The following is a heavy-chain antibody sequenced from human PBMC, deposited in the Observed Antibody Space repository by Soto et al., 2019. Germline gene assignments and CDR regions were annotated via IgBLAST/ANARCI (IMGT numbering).Heavy chain of an antibody. V-gene: IGHV1-69*05. CDR1: GGTFSNYA. J-gene: IGHJ3*02. Sequence: QVQLVQSGAEVKKPGSSVKVSCKASGGTFSNYAISWVRQAPGQGLEWMGGIIPMFGTANYAQKFQGRVTITXXEXTXXAYMELSSLRSEDTAVYYCASHPQTYSGNHDAFDIWGQGTMVIVSS. D-gene: IGHD1-26*01. CDR2: IIPMFGTA. CDR3: ASHPQTYSGNHDAFDI.